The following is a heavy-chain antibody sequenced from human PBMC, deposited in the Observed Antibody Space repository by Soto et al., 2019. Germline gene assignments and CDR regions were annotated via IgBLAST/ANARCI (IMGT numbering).Heavy chain of an antibody. D-gene: IGHD2-2*01. CDR1: GYTFTSYY. CDR2: INPSGGST. J-gene: IGHJ6*02. Sequence: SVKVSCKASGYTFTSYYMHWVRQAPVQGLEWMGIINPSGGSTSYAQKFQGRVTMTRDTSTSTVYMELSSLRSEDTAVYYCARDHGIVVVPAASPRYGMDVWGQGTTVTVSS. CDR3: ARDHGIVVVPAASPRYGMDV. V-gene: IGHV1-46*01.